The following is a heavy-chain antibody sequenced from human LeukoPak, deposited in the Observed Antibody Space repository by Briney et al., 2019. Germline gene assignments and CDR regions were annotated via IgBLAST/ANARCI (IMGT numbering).Heavy chain of an antibody. D-gene: IGHD4-17*01. CDR1: GFTFSSYA. J-gene: IGHJ4*02. CDR2: ISYDGSNK. V-gene: IGHV3-30-3*01. Sequence: QPGGSLRLSCAASGFTFSSYAMHWVRQAPGKGLEWVAVISYDGSNKYYADSVKGRFTISRDNSKNTLYLQMNSLRAEDTAVYYCARDTPYDGDYAFDYWGQGTLVTVSS. CDR3: ARDTPYDGDYAFDY.